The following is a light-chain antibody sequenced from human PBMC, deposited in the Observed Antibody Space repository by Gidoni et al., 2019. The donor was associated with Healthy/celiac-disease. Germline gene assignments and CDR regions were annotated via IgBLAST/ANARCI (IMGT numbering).Light chain of an antibody. CDR2: DAS. CDR1: QSVSSY. J-gene: IGKJ4*01. CDR3: QQRSNWPPLT. V-gene: IGKV3-11*01. Sequence: DIVLTPSPATLSLSPGERATLSCRASQSVSSYLAWYQQKPGQAPRLRIYDASNRATGIPARFSGSGSGTDFTLTISSLEPEDFAVYYCQQRSNWPPLTFGGGTKVEIK.